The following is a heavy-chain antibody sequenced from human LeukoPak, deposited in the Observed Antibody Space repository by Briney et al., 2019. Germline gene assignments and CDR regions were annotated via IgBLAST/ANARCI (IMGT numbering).Heavy chain of an antibody. J-gene: IGHJ4*02. CDR2: ISSSGSYI. D-gene: IGHD3-22*01. CDR3: AKDPTHYRVWDDYDSTVLSY. Sequence: GGSLRLSCAASGFTFSSYSMNWVRQAPGKGLEWVSSISSSGSYIYYADSVKGRFTISRDNSKNTLYLQMNSLRAADTAVYYCAKDPTHYRVWDDYDSTVLSYWGQGTLVTVSS. V-gene: IGHV3-21*01. CDR1: GFTFSSYS.